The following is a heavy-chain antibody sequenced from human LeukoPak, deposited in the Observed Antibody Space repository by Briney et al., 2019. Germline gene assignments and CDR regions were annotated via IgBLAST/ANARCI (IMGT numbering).Heavy chain of an antibody. CDR1: GFTFSNYG. D-gene: IGHD4-17*01. V-gene: IGHV3-23*01. CDR3: AKDHRSVTTCLVDY. Sequence: PGGSLRLSCAVSGFTFSNYGMHWVRQTPGKGLEWVSAISGSGGSTYYADSVKGRFTISRDNSKNTLYLQMNSLRAEDTAVYYCAKDHRSVTTCLVDYWGQGTLVTVSS. J-gene: IGHJ4*02. CDR2: ISGSGGST.